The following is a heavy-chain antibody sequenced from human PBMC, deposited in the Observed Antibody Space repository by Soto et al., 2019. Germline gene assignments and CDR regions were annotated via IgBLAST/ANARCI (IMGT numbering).Heavy chain of an antibody. J-gene: IGHJ5*01. CDR3: ARGPNGYSYGDS. D-gene: IGHD5-18*01. CDR2: INSDGRST. CDR1: GFTSSYF. Sequence: EVQLVESGGGLVQPGGSLRLSCAASGFTSSYFHWVRQPPGKGLVWVSRINSDGRSTSYEDSVKGRFTISRDNAKNTLYLQMDSLRAEATAVYYCARGPNGYSYGDSWGQGTLVTVSS. V-gene: IGHV3-74*01.